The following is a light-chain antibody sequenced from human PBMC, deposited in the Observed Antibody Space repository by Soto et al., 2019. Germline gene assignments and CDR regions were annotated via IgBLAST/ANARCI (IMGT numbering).Light chain of an antibody. CDR1: QTVSSGY. CDR2: GAS. CDR3: QQYGSSPRT. J-gene: IGKJ1*01. V-gene: IGKV3-20*01. Sequence: EGVLTQSPGTLSLSPGERATLSCRASQTVSSGYLAWYQQKPGQSPRLLIYGASSRATGIPDRFSGSGSGTDFTLTISRLEPEDFAVYYCQQYGSSPRTFGQGTKVEIK.